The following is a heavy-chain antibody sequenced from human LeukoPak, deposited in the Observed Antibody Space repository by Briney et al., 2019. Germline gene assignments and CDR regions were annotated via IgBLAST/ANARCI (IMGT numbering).Heavy chain of an antibody. CDR3: ARYSDGGSSDYFDY. CDR1: GGTFSSYA. Sequence: SVKVSCKASGGTFSSYAISWVRQAPGQGLEWMGRIIPILGIANYAQKFQGRVTITADKSTSTAYMELSSLRSEDTAVYYCARYSDGGSSDYFDYWGPGTLVTVSS. V-gene: IGHV1-69*04. J-gene: IGHJ4*02. CDR2: IIPILGIA. D-gene: IGHD2-15*01.